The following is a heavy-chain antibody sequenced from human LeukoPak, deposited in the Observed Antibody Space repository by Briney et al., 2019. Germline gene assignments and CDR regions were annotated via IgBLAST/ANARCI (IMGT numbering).Heavy chain of an antibody. Sequence: ASVKVSCKAFGYTITGYYIHWVRQAPGQGLEWMGWIYPKTGGTSYAQKFQGRVTMTRDTSISTAYMELIGLRSDDTAVYYCAGPWDQVGFDPWGQGTLVSVSS. J-gene: IGHJ5*02. CDR2: IYPKTGGT. D-gene: IGHD1-26*01. CDR3: AGPWDQVGFDP. V-gene: IGHV1-2*02. CDR1: GYTITGYY.